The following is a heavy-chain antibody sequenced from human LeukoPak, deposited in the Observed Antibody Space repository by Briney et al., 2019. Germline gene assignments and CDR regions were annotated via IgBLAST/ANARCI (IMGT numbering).Heavy chain of an antibody. Sequence: GESRKIFCNGSGYIFTSSCIGRVRHMTGKGLEWMGIIYTADSDTRYSPYFQGQVTISADKSISTAYLQWSSLKASDTAMYYCARHGYSNGFFDYWGQGTLVTVSS. CDR3: ARHGYSNGFFDY. V-gene: IGHV5-51*01. CDR1: GYIFTSSC. J-gene: IGHJ4*02. CDR2: IYTADSDT. D-gene: IGHD5-18*01.